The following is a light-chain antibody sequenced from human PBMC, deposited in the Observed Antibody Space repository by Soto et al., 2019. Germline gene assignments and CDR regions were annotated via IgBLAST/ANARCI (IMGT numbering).Light chain of an antibody. Sequence: ALTQPRSVSGSPGQSVTISCTGTTSDVGGYNYVSWYQQHPGKAPKLMIYDVSKRPSGVPDRFSGSKSGNTASLTISGLQAEDEADYYCCSYAGSYTLYVFGTGTKLTVL. CDR3: CSYAGSYTLYV. CDR1: TSDVGGYNY. J-gene: IGLJ1*01. CDR2: DVS. V-gene: IGLV2-11*01.